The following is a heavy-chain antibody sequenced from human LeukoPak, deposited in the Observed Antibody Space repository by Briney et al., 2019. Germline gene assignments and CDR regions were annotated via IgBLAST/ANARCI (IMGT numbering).Heavy chain of an antibody. J-gene: IGHJ4*02. CDR1: GGSISSYY. D-gene: IGHD3-3*01. Sequence: PSETLSLTCTVSGGSISSYYWSWIRQPPGKGLEWIGYIYYSGSTNYNPSLKSRVTISVDTSKNQFSLKLSSVTAADTAVYYCARGHRNYYDFWSGYYKFGFDYWGQGTLVTVSS. CDR3: ARGHRNYYDFWSGYYKFGFDY. V-gene: IGHV4-59*12. CDR2: IYYSGST.